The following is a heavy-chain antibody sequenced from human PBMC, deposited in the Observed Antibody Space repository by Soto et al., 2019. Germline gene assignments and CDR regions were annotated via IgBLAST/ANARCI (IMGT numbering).Heavy chain of an antibody. J-gene: IGHJ4*02. V-gene: IGHV4-31*03. CDR2: IYSTEST. D-gene: IGHD3-22*01. CDR3: ARSDSSGKTRYYFDH. Sequence: SETLSLTCTVSGGSISSGSYYWTWIRQHPGKGLEWIGYIYSTESTNYNPSLKSRLTISVDMSASQFSLKLSSVTVADTAVYYCARSDSSGKTRYYFDHWGQGTLVTVSS. CDR1: GGSISSGSYY.